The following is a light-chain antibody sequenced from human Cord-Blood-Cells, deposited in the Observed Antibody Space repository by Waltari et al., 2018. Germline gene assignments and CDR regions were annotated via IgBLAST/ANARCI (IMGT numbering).Light chain of an antibody. CDR2: SNN. CDR1: RHNVGNQG. CDR3: SAWDSSLSAWV. J-gene: IGLJ3*02. Sequence: QAGLTQPPSVSKGLRQTATLTCTGNRHNVGNQGAAWLQQHQGHPPKLLSYSNNNRPAWSSGGLSASRSGNTASLTITGLQPEDEADYYCSAWDSSLSAWVFGGGTKLTVL. V-gene: IGLV10-54*01.